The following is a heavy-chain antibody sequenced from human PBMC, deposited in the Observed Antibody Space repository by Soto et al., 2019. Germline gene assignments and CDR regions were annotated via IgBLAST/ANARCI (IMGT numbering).Heavy chain of an antibody. J-gene: IGHJ3*02. CDR2: IKQDGSEK. CDR3: ARGYCSGGSCYGGNVFDI. Sequence: GGSLRLSCAASGFTFSSYWMSWVRQAPGKGLEWVANIKQDGSEKYYVDSVKGRFTISRDNAKNSLYLQMNSLRAEDTAVYYCARGYCSGGSCYGGNVFDIWGQGTMVTVSS. D-gene: IGHD2-15*01. V-gene: IGHV3-7*01. CDR1: GFTFSSYW.